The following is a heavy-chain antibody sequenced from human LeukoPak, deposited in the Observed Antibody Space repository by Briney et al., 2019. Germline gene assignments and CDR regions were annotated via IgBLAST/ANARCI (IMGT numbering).Heavy chain of an antibody. CDR3: ARGGDLRNGDVVVVVDPAHSWFDP. Sequence: ASVKVSCKASGGTFSSYAINWVRQAPGQGLEWMGGIIPIFGTTNYALKFQGRVTITADESTSTAYMELSSLRSDDTAMYYCARGGDLRNGDVVVVVDPAHSWFDPWGQGTLVTVSS. D-gene: IGHD2-15*01. CDR1: GGTFSSYA. J-gene: IGHJ5*02. V-gene: IGHV1-69*13. CDR2: IIPIFGTT.